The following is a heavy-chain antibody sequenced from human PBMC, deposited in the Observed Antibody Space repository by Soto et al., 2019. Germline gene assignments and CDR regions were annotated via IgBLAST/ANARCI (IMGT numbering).Heavy chain of an antibody. CDR3: ARDFISSSLSFDY. D-gene: IGHD6-6*01. V-gene: IGHV4-39*02. CDR1: GGSISSSSYY. CDR2: IYYSGST. Sequence: SETLSLTCTVSGGSISSSSYYWGWIRQPPGKGLEWIGSIYYSGSTYYNPSLKSRVTISVDTSKNQFSLKLSSVTAADTAVYYCARDFISSSLSFDYWGQGTLVTVSS. J-gene: IGHJ4*02.